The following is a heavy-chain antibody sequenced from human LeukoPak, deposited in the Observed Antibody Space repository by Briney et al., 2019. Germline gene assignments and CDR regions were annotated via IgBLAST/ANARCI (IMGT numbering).Heavy chain of an antibody. CDR3: ARSTGPIDY. D-gene: IGHD1-1*01. CDR2: TYFRSKWYY. V-gene: IGHV6-1*01. CDR1: GDSVSSDSAA. J-gene: IGHJ4*02. Sequence: SQTLSLTCAISGDSVSSDSAAWNWIRQSPSRGLEWLARTYFRSKWYYDYALAVKGRITINPDTSKNQFSLQLNSVTPEDTAVYYCARSTGPIDYWGQGTLVTVSS.